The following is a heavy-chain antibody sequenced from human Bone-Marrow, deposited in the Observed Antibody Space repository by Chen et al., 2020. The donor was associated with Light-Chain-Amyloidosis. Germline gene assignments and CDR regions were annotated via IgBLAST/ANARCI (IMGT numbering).Heavy chain of an antibody. CDR2: IYPSHSEN. CDR1: GYSFTSYW. V-gene: IGHV5-51*01. Sequence: EVQLVQSGAEVKKPGESLKISCKGSGYSFTSYWIGWVRQMPGKGLEWMGIIYPSHSENEDSTAVQGPVPVSDGVSIGTACPERSSLRASDAAMYYGAGSTKETIWWCDTWGQGTLVTV. J-gene: IGHJ5*02. CDR3: AGSTKETIWWCDT.